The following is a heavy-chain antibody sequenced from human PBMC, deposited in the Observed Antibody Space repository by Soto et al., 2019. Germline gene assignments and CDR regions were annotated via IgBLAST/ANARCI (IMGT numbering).Heavy chain of an antibody. Sequence: FRQSPGKGLEWVGLIRSKSNGGTAEYAASVKGRFTISRDDSKSIAYLQMNSLKTADTALYYCSRSLFGGYGLDVWGQGTTVTVSS. J-gene: IGHJ6*02. D-gene: IGHD3-10*01. V-gene: IGHV3-49*03. CDR3: SRSLFGGYGLDV. CDR2: IRSKSNGGTA.